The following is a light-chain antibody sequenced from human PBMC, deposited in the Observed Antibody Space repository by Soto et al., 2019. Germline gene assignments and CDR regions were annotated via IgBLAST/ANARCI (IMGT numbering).Light chain of an antibody. Sequence: QTVVTQEPSFSGSPGGTVTLTCGLRSGPVFTSSYPNWYQQTPGQAPRTLIFNTNTRSSGVPDRFSGSILGDKAALTITGAQADDDSYYYCLLYLGGGIWVFGGGTKLTVL. V-gene: IGLV8-61*01. CDR3: LLYLGGGIWV. CDR2: NTN. CDR1: SGPVFTSSY. J-gene: IGLJ3*02.